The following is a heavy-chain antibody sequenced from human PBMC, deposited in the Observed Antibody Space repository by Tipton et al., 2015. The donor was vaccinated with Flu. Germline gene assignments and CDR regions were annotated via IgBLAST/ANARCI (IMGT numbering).Heavy chain of an antibody. CDR3: ARHSGDSVRGVIDY. D-gene: IGHD3-10*02. J-gene: IGHJ4*02. CDR2: NHDSGTT. CDR1: GYSISSAYY. V-gene: IGHV4-38-2*01. Sequence: TLSLTCSVSGYSISSAYYWGWVRRPPGKGLEWIGNNHDSGTTYYNPSLKSRLTISVDTSKNQLSLRLSSVTAADTAVYYCARHSGDSVRGVIDYWGQGTLVTVSS.